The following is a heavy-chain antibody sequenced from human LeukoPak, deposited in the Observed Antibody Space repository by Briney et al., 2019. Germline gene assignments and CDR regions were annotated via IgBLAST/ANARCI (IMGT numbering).Heavy chain of an antibody. J-gene: IGHJ4*02. V-gene: IGHV3-21*01. CDR3: AKGVVVPADPFDY. D-gene: IGHD2-2*01. Sequence: GGSLRLSCAASGFTFSSYSMNWVRQAPGKGLEWVSSISSSSSYIYYAASVKGRFTISRDNAKNSLYLQMNSLRAEDTAVYYCAKGVVVPADPFDYWGQGTLVTVSS. CDR2: ISSSSSYI. CDR1: GFTFSSYS.